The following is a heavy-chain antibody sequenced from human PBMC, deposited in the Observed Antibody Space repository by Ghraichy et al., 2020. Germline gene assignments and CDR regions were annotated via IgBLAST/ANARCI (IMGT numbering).Heavy chain of an antibody. Sequence: GSLRLSCAASGFTFSSYAINWVRQAPGKGLEWVSGISGSGGTTYYADSVKGRFTISRDNSKNTLYLQMNSLRADDTAVFYCAKGGYSLYYFDYWGQGTLVTVSS. CDR1: GFTFSSYA. V-gene: IGHV3-23*01. CDR3: AKGGYSLYYFDY. J-gene: IGHJ4*02. D-gene: IGHD4-23*01. CDR2: ISGSGGTT.